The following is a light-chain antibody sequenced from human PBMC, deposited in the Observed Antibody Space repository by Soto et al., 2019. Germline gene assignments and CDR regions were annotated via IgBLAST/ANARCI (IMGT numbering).Light chain of an antibody. CDR3: SSYSGTNYHYV. J-gene: IGLJ1*01. CDR1: SSDVGGYNY. CDR2: EVS. Sequence: QSVLTQPPSASGSFGQSVTISCTGTSSDVGGYNYVSWYQQHPGKAPKLMIYEVSERPSGVPDRFSGPKSDNTASLTVSGLQADDEADYYCSSYSGTNYHYVFGTGTKVTVL. V-gene: IGLV2-8*01.